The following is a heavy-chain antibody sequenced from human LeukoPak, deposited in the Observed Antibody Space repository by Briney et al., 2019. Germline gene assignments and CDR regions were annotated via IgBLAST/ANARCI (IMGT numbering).Heavy chain of an antibody. Sequence: ASETLSLTCTVSGGSISISSYYWSWIRQPAGQGLEWIGRIYTSGSTNYNPSLKSRVTMSVDTSKNQFSLKLSSVTAADTAVYYCARGSRVRGVGYYYGMDVWGQGTTVTVSS. CDR1: GGSISISSYY. J-gene: IGHJ6*02. V-gene: IGHV4-4*07. CDR3: ARGSRVRGVGYYYGMDV. CDR2: IYTSGST. D-gene: IGHD3-10*01.